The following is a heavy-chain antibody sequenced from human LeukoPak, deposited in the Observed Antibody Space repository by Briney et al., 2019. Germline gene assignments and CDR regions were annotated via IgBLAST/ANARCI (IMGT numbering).Heavy chain of an antibody. CDR2: ISSSGSTI. V-gene: IGHV3-48*03. CDR3: ARNRYCRSTSCHNWFDT. Sequence: GGSLRLSCAASGVTFSSYEMNWVRQAPGKGLEWVSYISSSGSTIYYADSVKRRFTISRDNAKNSLYLPMTSLRAEDTAVYYCARNRYCRSTSCHNWFDTWGQGTLVTVSS. CDR1: GVTFSSYE. D-gene: IGHD2-2*01. J-gene: IGHJ5*02.